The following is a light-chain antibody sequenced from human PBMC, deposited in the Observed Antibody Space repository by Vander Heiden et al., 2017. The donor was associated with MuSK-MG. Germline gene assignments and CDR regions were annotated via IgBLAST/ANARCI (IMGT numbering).Light chain of an antibody. J-gene: IGLJ3*02. Sequence: SYVLTQPPSVSVAPGKTATVSCGGDNIGGKTVHWYQQRPGLAPVLVAGGGRPSGTPDRFAGSSSGHTAVLAISRVEAGDEAVYYCQVWDSTHDCPVLGGGTKLTVL. CDR1: NIGGKT. CDR3: QVWDSTHDCPV. CDR2: GG. V-gene: IGLV3-21*03.